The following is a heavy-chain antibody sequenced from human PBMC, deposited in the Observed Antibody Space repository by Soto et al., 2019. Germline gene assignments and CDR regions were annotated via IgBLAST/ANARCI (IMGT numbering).Heavy chain of an antibody. Sequence: SETLSLTCTVSGGSISSYYWSWIRQPPGKGLEWIGYIYYSGSTNYNPSLKSRVTISVDTSKNQFSLKLSSVTAADTAVYYCARHHYDFWSGYQTYYFDYWGQGTLVTVSS. CDR3: ARHHYDFWSGYQTYYFDY. V-gene: IGHV4-59*08. CDR2: IYYSGST. D-gene: IGHD3-3*01. J-gene: IGHJ4*02. CDR1: GGSISSYY.